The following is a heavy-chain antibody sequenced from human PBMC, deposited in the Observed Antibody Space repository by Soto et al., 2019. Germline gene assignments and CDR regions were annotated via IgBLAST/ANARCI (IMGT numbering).Heavy chain of an antibody. Sequence: PSETLSLTCEVSGGSFNDYQWAWIRQSPEKGLEWIGEVSHTGDTNSKPSLMSRLTMSVDTSKNQFSLKLSSVTSADSAIYFCAGGPGYGDCDGWGKGTLVAVST. CDR2: VSHTGDT. CDR1: GGSFNDYQ. CDR3: AGGPGYGDCDG. D-gene: IGHD4-17*01. J-gene: IGHJ1*01. V-gene: IGHV4-34*01.